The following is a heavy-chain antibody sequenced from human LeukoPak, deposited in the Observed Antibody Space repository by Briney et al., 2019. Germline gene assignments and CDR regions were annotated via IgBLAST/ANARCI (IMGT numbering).Heavy chain of an antibody. D-gene: IGHD6-13*01. J-gene: IGHJ4*02. CDR2: IKKDGSET. V-gene: IGHV3-7*01. CDR1: GFTFSSYW. CDR3: VRDRGWQQFDY. Sequence: GGSLRLSCAASGFTFSSYWMNWVRQAPGKGLERVANIKKDGSETYYVESVRGRFSISRDNAKNSVYLEMNSLRAEDTAVYFCVRDRGWQQFDYWGQGTLVTVSA.